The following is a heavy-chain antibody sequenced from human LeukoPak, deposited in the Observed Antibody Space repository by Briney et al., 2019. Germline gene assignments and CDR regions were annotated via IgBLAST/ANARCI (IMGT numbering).Heavy chain of an antibody. D-gene: IGHD2-15*01. J-gene: IGHJ4*02. CDR3: VKCGKSCCYLIDF. V-gene: IGHV3-23*01. CDR1: GXTFSTNA. CDR2: ISGRTGKT. Sequence: GRSLRLSCAASGXTFSTNAMSWVRQAPRKGLEWVSAISGRTGKTYYADSVKGRFTISRDNSENTIYLQMNSLRTDDTAIYYCVKCGKSCCYLIDFWGQGTLVTVSS.